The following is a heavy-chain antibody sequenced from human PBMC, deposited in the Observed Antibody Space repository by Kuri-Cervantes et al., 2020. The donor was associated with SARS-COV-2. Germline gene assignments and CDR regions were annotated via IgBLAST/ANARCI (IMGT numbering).Heavy chain of an antibody. CDR2: ISGLNGKT. V-gene: IGHV1-18*01. D-gene: IGHD1-20*01. CDR3: ARDLSYRLINGSHIPDFFDS. Sequence: ASVKVSCKAYGYSFTTYTVSWVRQAPGQGLEWMGWISGLNGKTNYAQNFQGSLSLTTDTSTNTAYMELKSLRSDDAAVYYCARDLSYRLINGSHIPDFFDSWGQGTPVTVSS. J-gene: IGHJ4*01. CDR1: GYSFTTYT.